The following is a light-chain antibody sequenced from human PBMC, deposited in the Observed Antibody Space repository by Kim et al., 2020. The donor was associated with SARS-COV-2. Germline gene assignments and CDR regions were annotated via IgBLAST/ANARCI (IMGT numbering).Light chain of an antibody. CDR2: KAS. V-gene: IGKV1-5*03. CDR1: QSISSW. Sequence: ASVGDRVTITCRASQSISSWLAWYQQKPGKAPKLLIYKASSLESGVPSRFSGSGSGTEFTFTISSLQPDDFATYYCQQYNSYSSTFGQGTKVDIK. J-gene: IGKJ1*01. CDR3: QQYNSYSST.